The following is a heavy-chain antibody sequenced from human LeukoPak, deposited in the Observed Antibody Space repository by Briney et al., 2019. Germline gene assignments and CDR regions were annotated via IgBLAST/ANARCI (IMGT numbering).Heavy chain of an antibody. V-gene: IGHV3-21*01. CDR3: ASSTTRYCSRTSCYIHFDY. Sequence: GGSLRLSCAASGFTFSSYSMNWVRQAPGKGLEWVSSISSSSSYIYYADSVKGRFTISRDNAKISLYLQMNSLRAEDTAVYYCASSTTRYCSRTSCYIHFDYWGQGTLVTVSS. CDR2: ISSSSSYI. J-gene: IGHJ4*02. CDR1: GFTFSSYS. D-gene: IGHD2-2*02.